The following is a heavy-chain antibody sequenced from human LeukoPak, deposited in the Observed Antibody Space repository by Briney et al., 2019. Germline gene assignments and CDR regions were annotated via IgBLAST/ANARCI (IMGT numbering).Heavy chain of an antibody. CDR2: ISSSSIYT. CDR3: ARFAAYEYHFDY. CDR1: GFALSDYY. Sequence: GGSLRLSCAASGFALSDYYMSWIRQAPGKGLEWVSYISSSSIYTNYADSVKGRFIISRDNAKKTVYLQMNSLRVEDTAFYFCARFAAYEYHFDYWGRGALVTVSS. J-gene: IGHJ4*02. D-gene: IGHD5-12*01. V-gene: IGHV3-11*06.